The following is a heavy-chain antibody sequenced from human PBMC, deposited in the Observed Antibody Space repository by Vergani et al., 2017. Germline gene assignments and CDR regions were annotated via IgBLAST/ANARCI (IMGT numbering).Heavy chain of an antibody. CDR2: ISWNSGSI. CDR1: AFTFDDYA. Sequence: EVQLVESGGGLVQPARSLRLSCVASAFTFDDYAMHWVRQPPAKGLEWVSGISWNSGSIAYADSVRDRFTISRDNAKNSLYLQMNSLRAADVALYYCAKAQSPYYYDSSGYYFDYWGQGTLVTVSS. D-gene: IGHD3-22*01. J-gene: IGHJ4*02. CDR3: AKAQSPYYYDSSGYYFDY. V-gene: IGHV3-9*03.